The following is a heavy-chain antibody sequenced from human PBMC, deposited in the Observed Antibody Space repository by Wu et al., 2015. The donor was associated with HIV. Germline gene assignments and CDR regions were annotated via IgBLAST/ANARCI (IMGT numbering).Heavy chain of an antibody. V-gene: IGHV1-69*12. D-gene: IGHD3-10*01. CDR1: GGTFSNYA. Sequence: QVQLVQSGSEMKKPGSSLKLSCKASGGTFSNYAISWVRQAPGQRLEWMGGIVPMFGRAVYAQKFQGRVSITADESTSTAYMEFSSLRSEDTAVYYCAGRDSRIRGEGKKSGYYHFYTDVWGRGTTVTASS. CDR2: IVPMFGRA. CDR3: AGRDSRIRGEGKKSGYYHFYTDV. J-gene: IGHJ6*03.